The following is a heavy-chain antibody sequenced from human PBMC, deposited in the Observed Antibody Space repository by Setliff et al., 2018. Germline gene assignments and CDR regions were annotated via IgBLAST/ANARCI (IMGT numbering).Heavy chain of an antibody. D-gene: IGHD5-12*01. J-gene: IGHJ4*02. CDR3: VRGYSGYDYLKPFDY. Sequence: SETLSLTCTVSGGSISSGGYYWSWIRQHPGKGLEWIGYIYYSGSTYYNPSLKSRVTISVDTSKNQFSLKLSSVTAADTAVYYCVRGYSGYDYLKPFDYWGQGTLVTVSS. CDR2: IYYSGST. CDR1: GGSISSGGYY. V-gene: IGHV4-31*03.